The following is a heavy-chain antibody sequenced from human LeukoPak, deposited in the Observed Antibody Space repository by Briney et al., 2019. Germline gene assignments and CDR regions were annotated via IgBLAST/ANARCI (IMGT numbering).Heavy chain of an antibody. D-gene: IGHD4-17*01. CDR3: ARGDYGDYDRRGTLPY. V-gene: IGHV4-34*01. J-gene: IGHJ4*02. Sequence: SETLSLTCAVYGGSFSGYYWSWIRQPPGKGLEWIGEINHSGSTNYNPSLKSRVTISVDTSKNQFSLKLSSVTAADTAVYYCARGDYGDYDRRGTLPYWGQGTLVTVSS. CDR2: INHSGST. CDR1: GGSFSGYY.